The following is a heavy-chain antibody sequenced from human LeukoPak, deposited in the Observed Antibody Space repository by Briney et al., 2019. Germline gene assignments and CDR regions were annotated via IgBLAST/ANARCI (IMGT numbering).Heavy chain of an antibody. CDR1: GYTFSNYG. J-gene: IGHJ4*02. Sequence: ASVTVSFKASGYTFSNYGVSWVRQAPGQGLEWMGWISSNTGNTIYAQNFQGRVTMTTDTFTSTAYMELRGLRSDDTAVYYCVRGLLTSVTRFFDSWGQGTLVTVSS. V-gene: IGHV1-18*01. D-gene: IGHD4-17*01. CDR2: ISSNTGNT. CDR3: VRGLLTSVTRFFDS.